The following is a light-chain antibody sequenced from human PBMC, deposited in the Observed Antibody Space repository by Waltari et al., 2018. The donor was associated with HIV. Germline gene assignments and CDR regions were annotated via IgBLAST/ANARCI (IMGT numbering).Light chain of an antibody. CDR3: QSYDTSNPGGS. J-gene: IGLJ2*01. CDR2: EDS. V-gene: IGLV6-57*04. CDR1: SGTIASNY. Sequence: NYMLTQPHSVSESPGKTVTLSCTRSSGTIASNYVQWYQQRPGSAPTTVIYEDSQRPCGVPYRFSGSIDSSANSAYLTISGLKTEDEADDYCQSYDTSNPGGSFGGGTKLTVL.